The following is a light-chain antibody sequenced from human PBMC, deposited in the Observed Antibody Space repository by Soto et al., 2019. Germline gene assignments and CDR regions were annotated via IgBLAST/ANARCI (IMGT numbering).Light chain of an antibody. CDR2: DVS. CDR1: SSDVGRYNY. CDR3: CAYAGSYSWV. V-gene: IGLV2-11*01. J-gene: IGLJ3*02. Sequence: QSVLTQPRSVSGSAGQSVTISGTGTSSDVGRYNYVSWYQQHPGKAPKFMIYDVSERPSGVPDRFSGSKSGDTASLTISGLQVEDEADYYCCAYAGSYSWVFGGGTQLTVL.